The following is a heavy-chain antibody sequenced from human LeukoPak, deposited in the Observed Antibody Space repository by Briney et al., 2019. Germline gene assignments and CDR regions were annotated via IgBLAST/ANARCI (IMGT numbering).Heavy chain of an antibody. J-gene: IGHJ3*02. CDR3: ARELRECSSTSCPGSFDI. Sequence: ASVKVSCKASGYTFTSYYMHWVRQAPGQGLEWMGIINPSGGSTSYAQKFQGRVTMTRDTSTRTVYMELSSLRSEDTAVYYCARELRECSSTSCPGSFDIWGQGTMVTVSS. V-gene: IGHV1-46*01. D-gene: IGHD2-2*01. CDR2: INPSGGST. CDR1: GYTFTSYY.